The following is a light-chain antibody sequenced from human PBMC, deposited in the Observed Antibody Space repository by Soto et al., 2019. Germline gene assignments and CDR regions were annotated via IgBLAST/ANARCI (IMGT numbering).Light chain of an antibody. CDR1: QSVRSSY. V-gene: IGKV3-20*01. CDR3: QHFGSSPYN. CDR2: GAS. Sequence: EIVLTQSPGTLSLSPGERATLSCRASQSVRSSYIAWYQQKPGQAPRLLIYGASNRATGVPDRFSGSGSGTDLTLTISRLEPEDFAVYYCQHFGSSPYNFGQGTRLEIK. J-gene: IGKJ2*01.